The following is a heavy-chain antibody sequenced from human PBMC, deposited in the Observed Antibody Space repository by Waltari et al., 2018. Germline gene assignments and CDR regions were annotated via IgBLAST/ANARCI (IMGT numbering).Heavy chain of an antibody. Sequence: EVQLVQSVGGLVQPGGSLRPSCEASGSTFSNFELNWVRQAPGKGLEWVSYMSSSAMTMYYADSVKGRFSISRDNAKKSLYLQMNSLRVEDTAVYYCAGGIKGYFDYWGQGTLVSVSS. D-gene: IGHD1-20*01. J-gene: IGHJ4*02. V-gene: IGHV3-48*03. CDR3: AGGIKGYFDY. CDR1: GSTFSNFE. CDR2: MSSSAMTM.